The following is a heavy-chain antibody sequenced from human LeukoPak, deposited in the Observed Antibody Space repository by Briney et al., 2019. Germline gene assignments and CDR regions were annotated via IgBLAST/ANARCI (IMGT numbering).Heavy chain of an antibody. V-gene: IGHV4-34*01. Sequence: PSETLSLTCTVSGGSISSYYWSWIRQPPGKGLEWIGEINHSGSTNYNPSLKSRVTISVDTSKNQFSLKLSSVTAADTAVYYCATGRTVTTVLDAFDIWGQGTMVTVSS. D-gene: IGHD4-17*01. CDR3: ATGRTVTTVLDAFDI. CDR1: GGSISSYY. J-gene: IGHJ3*02. CDR2: INHSGST.